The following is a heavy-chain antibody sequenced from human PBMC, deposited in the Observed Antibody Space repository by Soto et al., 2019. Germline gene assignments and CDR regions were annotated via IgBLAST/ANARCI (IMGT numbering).Heavy chain of an antibody. Sequence: QVQLQQWGAGLLKPSETLSLTCAVYGGSFSGYYWSWIRQPPGKGLEWIGEINHSGSTNYNPSLKSRVTISVDTSKNQFSLKVSSVTAADTAVYYCASLGRYSSGWYVEDFDYWGQGTLVTVSS. V-gene: IGHV4-34*01. CDR1: GGSFSGYY. CDR2: INHSGST. CDR3: ASLGRYSSGWYVEDFDY. D-gene: IGHD6-19*01. J-gene: IGHJ4*02.